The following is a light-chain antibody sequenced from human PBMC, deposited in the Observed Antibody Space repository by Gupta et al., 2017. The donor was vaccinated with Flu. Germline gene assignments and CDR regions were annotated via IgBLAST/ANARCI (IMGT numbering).Light chain of an antibody. J-gene: IGKJ1*01. V-gene: IGKV4-1*01. CDR3: QQYYSRPET. Sequence: NCKSSQSVLYISKNKNCLAWYQQKPGQPPKLLIYWASTRESGVPDRFSGSGSGTDFTLTISSLQAEDVAVYYCQQYYSRPETFGQGTKVEIK. CDR1: QSVLYISKNKNC. CDR2: WAS.